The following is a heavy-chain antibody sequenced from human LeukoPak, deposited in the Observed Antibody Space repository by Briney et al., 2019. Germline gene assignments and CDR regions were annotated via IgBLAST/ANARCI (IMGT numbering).Heavy chain of an antibody. D-gene: IGHD1-26*01. CDR1: GYTFTTYG. CDR2: SNVGNGNT. V-gene: IGHV1-3*02. Sequence: ASVKVSCKASGYTFTTYGIHWVRQAPGQRLEWMGWSNVGNGNTEYSKEFQGRVTITRDTSASTAYMDLSSLRSEDMAVYYCGRGQRVGNTGYYIDYWGQGTLVTVSS. J-gene: IGHJ4*02. CDR3: GRGQRVGNTGYYIDY.